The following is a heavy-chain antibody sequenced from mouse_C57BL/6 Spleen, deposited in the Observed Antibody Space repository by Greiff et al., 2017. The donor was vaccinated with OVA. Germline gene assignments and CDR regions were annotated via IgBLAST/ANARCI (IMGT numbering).Heavy chain of an antibody. J-gene: IGHJ3*01. D-gene: IGHD3-2*02. V-gene: IGHV1-55*01. CDR2: IHPGSGST. CDR3: TRRGLQAAVAD. Sequence: VQLQQSGAELVKPGASVKMSCKASGYTFTSYWITWVKQRPGQGLEWIGDIHPGSGSTNYNEKFKSKATLTVDTSSSTAYMQLSSLTSEDSAVYYCTRRGLQAAVADWGQGTLVTVAA. CDR1: GYTFTSYW.